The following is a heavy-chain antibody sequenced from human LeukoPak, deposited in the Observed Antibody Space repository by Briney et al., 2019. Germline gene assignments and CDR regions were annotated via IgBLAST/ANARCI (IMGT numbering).Heavy chain of an antibody. Sequence: SVKVSCKASGDTFSSHTINWVRQAPGQGLEWMGRIIPFIGVTKYAQKFQARVTITADKSTSTAYMELSSLKSEDTAVYYCARGYCTSTTCYMYNWLDPWGQGTLVTVSP. J-gene: IGHJ5*02. CDR2: IIPFIGVT. V-gene: IGHV1-69*02. CDR3: ARGYCTSTTCYMYNWLDP. CDR1: GDTFSSHT. D-gene: IGHD2-2*02.